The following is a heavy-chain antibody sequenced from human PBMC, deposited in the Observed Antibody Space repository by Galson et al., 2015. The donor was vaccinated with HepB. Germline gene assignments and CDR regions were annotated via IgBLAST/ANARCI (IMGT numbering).Heavy chain of an antibody. J-gene: IGHJ4*02. D-gene: IGHD5-18*01. CDR3: ARDSAYSYGFGPFDY. CDR2: INPSGGST. CDR1: GYTFTSYF. V-gene: IGHV1-46*01. Sequence: SGYTFTSYFMHWVRQPPGQGLEWLGIINPSGGSTSYAQKFQGRVTMTRDTSTSTVYMELSSLRSEDTAVYYCARDSAYSYGFGPFDYWGQGTLVTVSS.